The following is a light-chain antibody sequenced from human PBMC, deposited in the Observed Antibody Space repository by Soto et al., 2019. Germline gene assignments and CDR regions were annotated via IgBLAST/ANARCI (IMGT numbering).Light chain of an antibody. CDR1: QSVSSSH. CDR2: GVS. CDR3: QQYGSSLRT. J-gene: IGKJ1*01. Sequence: EIVLTQSPGTLSLSPGERATLSCRASQSVSSSHLAWYQQKPGQAPRLLIYGVSSRATGIPDRFSGSGSGTDFTLTISRLEPEDFAVYYCQQYGSSLRTFGQGTKVEIK. V-gene: IGKV3-20*01.